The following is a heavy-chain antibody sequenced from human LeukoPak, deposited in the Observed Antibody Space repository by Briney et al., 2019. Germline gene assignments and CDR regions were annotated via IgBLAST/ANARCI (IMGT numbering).Heavy chain of an antibody. J-gene: IGHJ6*03. CDR2: MNPNSGNT. CDR1: GYTFTSYD. CDR3: ARGEQQLVPYYYYYMDV. Sequence: PSVKVSCKASGYTFTSYDINWVRQAPGQGLEWMGWMNPNSGNTGYAQKFQGRVTMTRNTSISTAYMELSSLRSEDTAVYYCARGEQQLVPYYYYYMDVWGKGTAVTVSS. V-gene: IGHV1-8*01. D-gene: IGHD6-13*01.